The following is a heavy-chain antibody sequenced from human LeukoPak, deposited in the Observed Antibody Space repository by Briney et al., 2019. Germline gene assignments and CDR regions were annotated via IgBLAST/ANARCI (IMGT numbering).Heavy chain of an antibody. V-gene: IGHV5-51*01. CDR2: IYPGDSDT. CDR1: GYSFTSYW. CDR3: ARQYCGGDCYSTHQYNWFDP. Sequence: GESLKISCKGSGYSFTSYWIGWVRQMPGKGLEWMGIIYPGDSDTRYSPSFQGQVTISADKSISTAYLQWSSLKASDTAMYYCARQYCGGDCYSTHQYNWFDPWGQGTLVTVSS. J-gene: IGHJ5*02. D-gene: IGHD2-21*02.